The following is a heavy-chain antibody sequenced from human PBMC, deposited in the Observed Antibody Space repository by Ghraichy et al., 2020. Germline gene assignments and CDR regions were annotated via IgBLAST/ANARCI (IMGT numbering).Heavy chain of an antibody. D-gene: IGHD6-19*01. CDR3: AKDSSEYSSGWMAG. CDR1: GFTFDDYA. J-gene: IGHJ4*02. V-gene: IGHV3-9*01. Sequence: GGSLRLSCAASGFTFDDYAMHWVRQAPGKGLEWVSGISWNSGSIGYADSVKGRFTISRDNAKNSLYLQMNSLRAEDTALYYCAKDSSEYSSGWMAGWGQGTLVTVSS. CDR2: ISWNSGSI.